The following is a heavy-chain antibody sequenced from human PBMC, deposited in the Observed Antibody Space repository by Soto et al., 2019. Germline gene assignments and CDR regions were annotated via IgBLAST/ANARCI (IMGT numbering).Heavy chain of an antibody. Sequence: XSVKVSCKASGYTFTGYYMHWGREAPGQGLEWMGWINPNSGGTNYAQKFQGRVTMTRDTSISTAYMELSRLRSDDTAVYYCASGYYYDSSGPIHYWGQGTLVTVSS. V-gene: IGHV1-2*02. J-gene: IGHJ4*02. CDR1: GYTFTGYY. D-gene: IGHD3-22*01. CDR2: INPNSGGT. CDR3: ASGYYYDSSGPIHY.